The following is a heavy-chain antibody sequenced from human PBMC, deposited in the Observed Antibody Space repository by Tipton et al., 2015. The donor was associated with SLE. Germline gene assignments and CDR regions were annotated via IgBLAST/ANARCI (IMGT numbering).Heavy chain of an antibody. V-gene: IGHV3-43*01. CDR2: ITWDGSSI. CDR1: GFTFDDYT. J-gene: IGHJ3*01. Sequence: SLRLSCAASGFTFDDYTMHWVRQAPGKGLEWVSLITWDGSSISYADSVKGRFTVSRDNAKNSLYLQMNSLRAEDTAVYFCTRETYYYASGNWGQGTMVTVSS. CDR3: TRETYYYASGN. D-gene: IGHD3-10*01.